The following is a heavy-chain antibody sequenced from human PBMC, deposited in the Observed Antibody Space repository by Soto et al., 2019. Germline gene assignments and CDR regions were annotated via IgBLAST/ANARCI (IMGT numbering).Heavy chain of an antibody. CDR1: GFSLSVYE. J-gene: IGHJ5*01. CDR3: ARSRIDI. Sequence: GGSLRLSCAASGFSLSVYELHWVRQAPGKGLEWVSHIRRGASVSYYADSVKGRFTISRDNSNYSLYLQMNSLKVEDTAFYYCARSRIDIWDRGTLVTVSS. CDR2: IRRGASVS. V-gene: IGHV3-48*03.